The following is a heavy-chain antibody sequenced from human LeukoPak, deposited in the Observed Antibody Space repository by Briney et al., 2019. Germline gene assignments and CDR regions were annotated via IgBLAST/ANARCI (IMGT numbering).Heavy chain of an antibody. V-gene: IGHV3-7*01. CDR1: GFTFSSYW. Sequence: PGGSLRLSCAASGFTFSSYWMSWVRQAPGKGLEWVANIKQDGSEKYYVDSVKGRFTISRDNAKNSLYLQMNSLRAEDTAVYYCARLVSMGATTLVAVYGMDVRGQGTTVTVSS. J-gene: IGHJ6*02. CDR2: IKQDGSEK. D-gene: IGHD1-26*01. CDR3: ARLVSMGATTLVAVYGMDV.